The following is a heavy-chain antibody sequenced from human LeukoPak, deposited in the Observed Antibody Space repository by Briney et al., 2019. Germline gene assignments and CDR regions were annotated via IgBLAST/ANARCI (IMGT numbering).Heavy chain of an antibody. CDR3: ARVWDASGWSNWFDP. V-gene: IGHV1-2*02. CDR1: GYKFTAYY. Sequence: ASVRVSCKSSGYKFTAYYIHWIRQAPGQGLEWMGWVNPDSSDTNYTRKYQGRLTLTRDTSVTTVYMELSSLTSDDTAVYYCARVWDASGWSNWFDPWGQGTLVTVSS. J-gene: IGHJ5*02. CDR2: VNPDSSDT. D-gene: IGHD6-19*01.